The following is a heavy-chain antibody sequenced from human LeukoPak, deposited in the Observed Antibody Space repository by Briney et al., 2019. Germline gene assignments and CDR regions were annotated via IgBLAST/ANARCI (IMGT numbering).Heavy chain of an antibody. CDR1: GFTFSSYW. J-gene: IGHJ6*02. CDR3: AREYRSGWPRYYYYGMDV. CDR2: IKQDGSEK. D-gene: IGHD6-19*01. V-gene: IGHV3-7*01. Sequence: GGSLRLSCAASGFTFSSYWMSWVRQAPGKGLEWVANIKQDGSEKYYVDSVKGRFTISRDNAKNSLYLQMNSLRAEDTAVYYCAREYRSGWPRYYYYGMDVWGQGTTVTVSS.